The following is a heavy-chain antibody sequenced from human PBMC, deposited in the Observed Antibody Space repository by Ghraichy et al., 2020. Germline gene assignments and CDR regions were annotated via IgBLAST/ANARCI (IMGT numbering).Heavy chain of an antibody. D-gene: IGHD2-8*02. CDR1: GESFSDYY. CDR2: INHVGRT. Sequence: SETLSLTCAVYGESFSDYYWSWIRQSPGKGLEWIGEINHVGRTNHNPSLKSRVTMSMDTSKNQCSLTLSSVTAADTAVYYCARGRRYGGICYVGGCSYLCYMDVWGKGTTVTVSS. J-gene: IGHJ6*04. CDR3: ARGRRYGGICYVGGCSYLCYMDV. V-gene: IGHV4-34*01.